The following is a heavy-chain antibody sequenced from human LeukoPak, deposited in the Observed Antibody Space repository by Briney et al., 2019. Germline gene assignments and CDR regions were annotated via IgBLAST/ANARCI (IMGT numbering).Heavy chain of an antibody. CDR2: ISGSGGST. CDR1: GFTFSSYA. J-gene: IGHJ3*02. CDR3: AKALGYSSSFYSPFDI. D-gene: IGHD6-6*01. V-gene: IGHV3-23*01. Sequence: GGSLRLSCAASGFTFSSYAMSWVRQAPEKGLEWVSAISGSGGSTYYADSVKGRFTISRDNSKNTLYLQMNSLRAEDTAVYYCAKALGYSSSFYSPFDIWGQGTMVTVSS.